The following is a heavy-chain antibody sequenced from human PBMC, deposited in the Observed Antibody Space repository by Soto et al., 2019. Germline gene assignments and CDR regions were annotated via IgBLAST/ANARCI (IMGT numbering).Heavy chain of an antibody. CDR3: ARDHGGYGTCDY. J-gene: IGHJ4*02. V-gene: IGHV1-18*04. CDR1: GYTFTSSG. D-gene: IGHD5-12*01. Sequence: QVQLVQSGPEVKKPEASVKVSCKASGYTFTSSGISWVRQAPGQGPEWMGWISGYNGVTNYAQNFQGRVTLTIDSSTTTAYMAVRSLSSADTATYYCARDHGGYGTCDYWGQGTLITVSS. CDR2: ISGYNGVT.